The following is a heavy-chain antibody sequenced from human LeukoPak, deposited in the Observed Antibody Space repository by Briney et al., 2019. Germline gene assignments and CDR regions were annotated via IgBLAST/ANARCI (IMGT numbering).Heavy chain of an antibody. CDR3: AKVIGYCSSTSCSKIDY. CDR2: ISYDGSNK. J-gene: IGHJ4*02. V-gene: IGHV3-30*18. CDR1: GFTFSSYG. Sequence: GGSLRLSCAASGFTFSSYGMHWVRQAPGKGLEGGGVISYDGSNKYYADSVKGRFTISRDNSKNTLYLQMNSLRAEDTAVYYCAKVIGYCSSTSCSKIDYWGQGTLVTVSS. D-gene: IGHD2-2*01.